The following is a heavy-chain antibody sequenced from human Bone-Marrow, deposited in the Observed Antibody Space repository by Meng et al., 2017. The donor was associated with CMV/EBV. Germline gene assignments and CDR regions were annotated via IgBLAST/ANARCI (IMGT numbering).Heavy chain of an antibody. CDR2: ISYSGST. Sequence: QVQLQESGPGLVKPSETLSLTCSVSGGSINSFYWNWIRQAPGKGLEWIGYISYSGSTRYNPSLKNRVTISTDTYKKQFSLKVTSVTPADTAVYFCARDDVSGWYALWGQGTLVTVSS. D-gene: IGHD6-19*01. J-gene: IGHJ4*02. CDR1: GGSINSFY. CDR3: ARDDVSGWYAL. V-gene: IGHV4-59*01.